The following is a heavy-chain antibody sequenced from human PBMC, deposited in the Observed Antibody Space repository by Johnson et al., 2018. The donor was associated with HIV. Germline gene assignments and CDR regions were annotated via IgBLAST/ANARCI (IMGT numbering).Heavy chain of an antibody. V-gene: IGHV3-7*01. CDR2: IKQDGSEK. CDR3: ARGEDGVDAFDI. Sequence: VQLVESGGGVVQPGRSLRLSCAASGLTVSSSYMSWVRQAPGKGLEWVATIKQDGSEKYYVDSVKGRFTISRDNAKNSLYLQMNSLRAEDTAVYYCARGEDGVDAFDIWGQGTMVTVSS. CDR1: GLTVSSSY. D-gene: IGHD4-17*01. J-gene: IGHJ3*02.